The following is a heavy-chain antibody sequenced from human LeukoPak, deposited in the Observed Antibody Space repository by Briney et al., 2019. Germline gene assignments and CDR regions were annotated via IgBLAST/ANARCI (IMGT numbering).Heavy chain of an antibody. Sequence: PGGSLRLSCAASGFTFSSYGMHWVRQAPGKGLEWVAVIWYDGSNKYYADSVKGRFTISRDNSKNTLYLQMNSLRAEDTAVHYCARDKRGDYYDSSGYFDYWGQGTLVTVSS. CDR3: ARDKRGDYYDSSGYFDY. CDR2: IWYDGSNK. CDR1: GFTFSSYG. D-gene: IGHD3-22*01. V-gene: IGHV3-33*01. J-gene: IGHJ4*02.